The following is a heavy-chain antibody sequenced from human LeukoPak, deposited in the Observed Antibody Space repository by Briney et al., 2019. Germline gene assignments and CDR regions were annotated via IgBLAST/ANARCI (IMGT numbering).Heavy chain of an antibody. D-gene: IGHD5-24*01. CDR2: ISPDGSQT. J-gene: IGHJ4*02. V-gene: IGHV3-74*01. CDR3: ASRDGYNLDY. Sequence: GGSLRLSCAASGFSLSNYWMHWVRQAPGKGLMWVSQISPDGSQTFYADSVKGRFTISRDNSKNTLYLQMNSLRAEDTAVYYCASRDGYNLDYWGQGTLVTVSS. CDR1: GFSLSNYW.